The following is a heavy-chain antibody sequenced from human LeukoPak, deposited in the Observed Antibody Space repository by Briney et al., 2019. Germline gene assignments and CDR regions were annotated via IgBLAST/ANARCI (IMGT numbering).Heavy chain of an antibody. J-gene: IGHJ5*02. Sequence: SESLSLTCAVDVGSFSGYYRSWIRQPPWKGLEWMVEINHSGSTNYNPSLKSRVTISVDTSKNQFSLKLSSVTAADTAVYYCARGLGFVVVPAAIPGWFDPWGQGTLVTVSS. CDR2: INHSGST. CDR1: VGSFSGYY. CDR3: ARGLGFVVVPAAIPGWFDP. V-gene: IGHV4-34*01. D-gene: IGHD2-2*01.